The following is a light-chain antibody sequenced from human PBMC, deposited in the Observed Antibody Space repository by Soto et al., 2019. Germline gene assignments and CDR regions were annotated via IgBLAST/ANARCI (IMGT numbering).Light chain of an antibody. J-gene: IGKJ4*01. CDR3: QQCNSYPLT. Sequence: AIQLTQSPSSLSASVGDRVTITCRASQAISSILAWYHQKPGKAPKLLIYDASSLQSGVPPRFSGSGSGTDFTLTVSSLQPEDFGTYYCQQCNSYPLTFGGGTKVE. V-gene: IGKV1-13*02. CDR2: DAS. CDR1: QAISSI.